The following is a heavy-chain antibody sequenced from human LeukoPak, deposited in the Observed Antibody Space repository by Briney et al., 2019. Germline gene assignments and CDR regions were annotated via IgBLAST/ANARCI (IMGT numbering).Heavy chain of an antibody. CDR3: ARGGYYGSGNDFRFDP. CDR1: GGSISSGSYY. Sequence: PSETLSLTCTVSGGSISSGSYYWSWIRQPAGKGLEWIGYIYYSGSTNYKPSLKSRVTISVDTSKNQFSLKLSSVTAADTAVYYCARGGYYGSGNDFRFDPWGQGTLVTVSS. D-gene: IGHD3-10*01. J-gene: IGHJ5*02. CDR2: IYYSGST. V-gene: IGHV4-61*10.